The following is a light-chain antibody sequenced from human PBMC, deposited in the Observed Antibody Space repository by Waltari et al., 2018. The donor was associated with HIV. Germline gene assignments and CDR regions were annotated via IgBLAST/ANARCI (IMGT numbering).Light chain of an antibody. CDR2: RDN. CDR1: SDTIGNN. Sequence: QSVLTQPPSASGAPGPRVTISCSGRSDTIGNNVYRYQQHPGTATKLLIYRDNQRPSGVPDRCSGSRSGTSASLDVSGLRSEDEANYICAAWDDILSGWVFGGGTKLTVL. J-gene: IGLJ3*02. CDR3: AAWDDILSGWV. V-gene: IGLV1-47*01.